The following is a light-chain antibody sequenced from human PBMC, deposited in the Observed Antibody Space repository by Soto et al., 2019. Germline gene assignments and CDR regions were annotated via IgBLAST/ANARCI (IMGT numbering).Light chain of an antibody. CDR3: QQSYSTPT. J-gene: IGKJ2*01. Sequence: DIQMTQSPSSLSASVGDRVTITCRASQSISRYLNWYQQKPGKAPNLLIYVASSLQSEVPSRFSGSGSGTDFTLTISSLQPEDFATYYCQQSYSTPTFGQGNKVDIK. CDR1: QSISRY. CDR2: VAS. V-gene: IGKV1-39*01.